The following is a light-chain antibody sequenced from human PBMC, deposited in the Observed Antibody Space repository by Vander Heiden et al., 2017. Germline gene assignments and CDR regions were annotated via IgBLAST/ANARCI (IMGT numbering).Light chain of an antibody. Sequence: QSVLTQPPSASGTPGQRVTIPCSGSSSNIGNNYVYWYQQFPGPAPKLLKFRNHQRTSRAPDRCSASKSGTSASLAISGLLSGDEADYYCSAWEDVLSGYVIFGGGTKLTVL. J-gene: IGLJ2*01. CDR3: SAWEDVLSGYVI. V-gene: IGLV1-47*01. CDR2: RNH. CDR1: SSNIGNNY.